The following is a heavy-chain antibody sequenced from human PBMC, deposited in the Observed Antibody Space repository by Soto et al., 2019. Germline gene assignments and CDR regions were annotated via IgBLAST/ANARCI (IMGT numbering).Heavy chain of an antibody. CDR1: GGTFSSYT. CDR3: ARYAGSSSSSNYYYYMDV. V-gene: IGHV1-69*02. Sequence: QVQLVQSGAEVKKPGSSVKVSCKASGGTFSSYTISWVRQAPGQGLEWMGRIIPILGIANYAQKFQGRVTITADKSTSTAYMELSSLRSEDTAVYYCARYAGSSSSSNYYYYMDVWGKGTTVTVSS. J-gene: IGHJ6*03. CDR2: IIPILGIA. D-gene: IGHD6-6*01.